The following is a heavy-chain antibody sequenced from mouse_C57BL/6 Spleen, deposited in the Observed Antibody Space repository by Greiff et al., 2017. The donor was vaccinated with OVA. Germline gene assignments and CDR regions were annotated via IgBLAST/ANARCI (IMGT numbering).Heavy chain of an antibody. V-gene: IGHV1-72*01. CDR2: IDPNSGGT. Sequence: QVQLKQPGAELVKPGASVKLSCKASGYTFTSYWMHWVKQRPGRGLEWIGRIDPNSGGTKYNEKFKSKAPLTVDKPSSTAYMQLSSLTSEDSAVCYCARFRTGQATWSFDYWGQGTTLTVSS. CDR1: GYTFTSYW. D-gene: IGHD3-2*02. J-gene: IGHJ2*01. CDR3: ARFRTGQATWSFDY.